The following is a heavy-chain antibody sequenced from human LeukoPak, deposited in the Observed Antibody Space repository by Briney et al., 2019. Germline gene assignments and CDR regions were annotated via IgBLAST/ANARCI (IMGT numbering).Heavy chain of an antibody. D-gene: IGHD3-22*01. CDR2: CDPEDGET. V-gene: IGHV1-24*01. J-gene: IGHJ4*02. CDR3: ATLPDYSYYYDSSGPNLYYFDY. Sequence: ASVEVSCKVSGYNLTELSMHWVRQAPGKGLEWMGGCDPEDGETIYARKFQGRVTMTEDTSTDTAYMELSSLRSEDTAVYYCATLPDYSYYYDSSGPNLYYFDYWGQGTLVTVSS. CDR1: GYNLTELS.